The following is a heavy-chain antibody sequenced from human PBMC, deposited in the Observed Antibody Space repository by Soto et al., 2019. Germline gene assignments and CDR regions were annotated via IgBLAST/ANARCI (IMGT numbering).Heavy chain of an antibody. J-gene: IGHJ6*02. CDR3: ARLDYYYDSSGLDDGMDV. CDR2: INPNSGGT. D-gene: IGHD3-22*01. V-gene: IGHV1-2*02. CDR1: RYTFTCHY. Sequence: GVPVKVSSKASRYTFTCHYRHWARQAPGKGLEWMGWINPNSGGTNYAQKFQGRVTMTRDTSISTAYMELSRLRSDDTAVYYCARLDYYYDSSGLDDGMDVWGQGTTVTVSS.